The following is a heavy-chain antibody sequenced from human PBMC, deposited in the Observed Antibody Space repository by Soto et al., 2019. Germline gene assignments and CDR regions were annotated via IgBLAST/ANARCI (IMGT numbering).Heavy chain of an antibody. CDR2: ISGSGGST. CDR3: AKCGRRCHEY. V-gene: IGHV3-23*01. J-gene: IGHJ4*02. D-gene: IGHD2-8*01. CDR1: VFTFSSYA. Sequence: PGGSLRLSCAASVFTFSSYAMSCVRHAPGKGLEWVSAISGSGGSTYYADSVKGRFTISRDNSKNTLYLQMNSLRAEDTAVYYCAKCGRRCHEYWGQGTLVIVSS.